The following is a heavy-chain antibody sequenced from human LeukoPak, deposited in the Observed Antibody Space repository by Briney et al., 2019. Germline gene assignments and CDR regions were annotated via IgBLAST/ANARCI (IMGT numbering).Heavy chain of an antibody. Sequence: SETLSLTRTVSGGSISSYYWSWIREPPGEGLEWSGYIYDSGGTTYNTSLKSRVTISVDTSNNQFSLKLSSVTAADTAVYYCARHLKKKDYGDYGPCFDYWGQGNLVTVSS. CDR3: ARHLKKKDYGDYGPCFDY. CDR1: GGSISSYY. J-gene: IGHJ4*02. V-gene: IGHV4-59*08. CDR2: IYDSGGT. D-gene: IGHD4-17*01.